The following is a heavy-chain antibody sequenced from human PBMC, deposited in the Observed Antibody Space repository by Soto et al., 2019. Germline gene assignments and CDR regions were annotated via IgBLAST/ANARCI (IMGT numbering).Heavy chain of an antibody. J-gene: IGHJ6*02. CDR2: INPSGGST. CDR1: GYTFTGYY. D-gene: IGHD3-9*01. V-gene: IGHV1-46*01. CDR3: ARDYGILRYFDWLSPPDGMDV. Sequence: GASVKVSCKASGYTFTGYYMHWVRQAPGQGLEWMGIINPSGGSTSYAQKFQGRVTMTRDTSTSTVYMELSSLRSEDTAVYYCARDYGILRYFDWLSPPDGMDVWGQGTTVTVSS.